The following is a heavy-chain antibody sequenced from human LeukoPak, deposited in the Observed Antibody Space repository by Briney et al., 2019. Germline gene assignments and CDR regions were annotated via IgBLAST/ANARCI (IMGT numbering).Heavy chain of an antibody. CDR1: GGSISSYY. J-gene: IGHJ3*02. Sequence: SETLSLTCTVSGGSISSYYWSWIRQPAGKGLEYIGRIYTSASTNYNPSLKSRVTTSVDTSKNQFSLKLSSVTAADTAVYYCARPRLGATPFDAFDIWGQGTMVTVSS. V-gene: IGHV4-4*07. CDR2: IYTSAST. CDR3: ARPRLGATPFDAFDI. D-gene: IGHD1-26*01.